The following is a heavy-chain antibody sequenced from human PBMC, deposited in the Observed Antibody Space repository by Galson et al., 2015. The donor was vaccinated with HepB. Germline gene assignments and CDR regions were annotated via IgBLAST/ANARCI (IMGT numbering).Heavy chain of an antibody. V-gene: IGHV3-7*03. J-gene: IGHJ4*02. CDR3: ARDLYYDFWSGNWGFDY. CDR1: GFTFSSYW. D-gene: IGHD3-3*01. CDR2: IKQDGSEK. Sequence: SLRLSCAASGFTFSSYWMSWVRQAPGKGLEWVANIKQDGSEKYYVDSVKGRFTISRDNAKNSLYLQMNSLRAEDTAVYYCARDLYYDFWSGNWGFDYWGQGTLVTVSS.